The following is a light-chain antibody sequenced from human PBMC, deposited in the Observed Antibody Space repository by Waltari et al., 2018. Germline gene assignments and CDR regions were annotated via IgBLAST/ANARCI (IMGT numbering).Light chain of an antibody. CDR1: QDISHY. V-gene: IGKV1-16*02. CDR3: QQYKSYPLT. J-gene: IGKJ4*01. CDR2: AAS. Sequence: DIQMTQYPSSLSASVGDRVTITCRASQDISHYLAWFQQKPGEAPKSLIYAASNLQSGVPSKFSGGGSGTDFTLTISSLQPEDFATYYCQQYKSYPLTFGGGTKVEIK.